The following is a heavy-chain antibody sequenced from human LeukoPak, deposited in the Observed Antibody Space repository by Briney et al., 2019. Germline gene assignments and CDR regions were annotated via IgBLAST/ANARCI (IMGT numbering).Heavy chain of an antibody. CDR3: ARDSPPYYYDSSGPY. V-gene: IGHV3-74*01. D-gene: IGHD3-22*01. Sequence: GGSLRLSCAASGFTFSSYWMHGFRKPPGRGLVWFSRINTDGSSTSYADSVKGRFTISRDNAKNTLYLQMNSLRAEDTAVYYCARDSPPYYYDSSGPYWGQGTLVTVSS. J-gene: IGHJ4*02. CDR1: GFTFSSYW. CDR2: INTDGSST.